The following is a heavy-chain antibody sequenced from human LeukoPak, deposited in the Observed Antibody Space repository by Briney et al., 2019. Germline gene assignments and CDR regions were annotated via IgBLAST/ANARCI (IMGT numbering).Heavy chain of an antibody. D-gene: IGHD2-2*01. Sequence: PSETLSPTCTVSGGSISSYYWSWIRQPPGKGLEWIGYIYYSGSTYYNPSLKSRVTISVDTSKKQFSLNLSSVTAADTAVYYCARGHCSTTSCYTDWFDPWGQGTTVTVSS. CDR3: ARGHCSTTSCYTDWFDP. V-gene: IGHV4-59*06. J-gene: IGHJ5*02. CDR2: IYYSGST. CDR1: GGSISSYY.